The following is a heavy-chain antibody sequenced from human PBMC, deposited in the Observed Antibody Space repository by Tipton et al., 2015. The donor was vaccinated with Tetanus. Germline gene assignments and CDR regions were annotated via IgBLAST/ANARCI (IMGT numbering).Heavy chain of an antibody. Sequence: LRLSCSVSGGSISRGDYYWSWIRQPPGKGLEWIGNIYYSGSTYYNPSLKGRVTMSVDTSKNQFSLKLSSVTAADTAVYYCARDQGGGRVVRLNWFDPWGQGILVTVSS. D-gene: IGHD6-6*01. CDR1: GGSISRGDYY. CDR3: ARDQGGGRVVRLNWFDP. J-gene: IGHJ5*02. V-gene: IGHV4-30-4*01. CDR2: IYYSGST.